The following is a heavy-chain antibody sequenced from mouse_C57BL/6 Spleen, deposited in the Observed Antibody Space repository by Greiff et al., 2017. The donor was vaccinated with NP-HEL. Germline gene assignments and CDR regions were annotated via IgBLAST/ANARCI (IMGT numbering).Heavy chain of an antibody. CDR1: GYTFTSYW. J-gene: IGHJ2*01. V-gene: IGHV1-50*01. CDR3: ARPPYEYDRSDY. Sequence: VQLQQPGAELVKPGASVKLSCKASGYTFTSYWMQWVKQRPGQGLEWIGEIDPSASYTNYNQKFKGKATLTVDTSSSTAYMQLSSLTSEDSAVYYCARPPYEYDRSDYWGQGTTLTVAS. CDR2: IDPSASYT. D-gene: IGHD2-4*01.